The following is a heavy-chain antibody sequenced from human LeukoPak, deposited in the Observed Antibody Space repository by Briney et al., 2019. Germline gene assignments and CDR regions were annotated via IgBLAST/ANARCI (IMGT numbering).Heavy chain of an antibody. J-gene: IGHJ4*02. Sequence: GGSLRLSCAASGFTFSSYIMNWVRQAPGKGLEWVSSITSGSGYIYYADSMKGRFTISRDNAKNSLYLHMNSLRPEDTAVYYCASSITAAGTYWGQGTLVTVSS. V-gene: IGHV3-21*01. D-gene: IGHD6-13*01. CDR1: GFTFSSYI. CDR2: ITSGSGYI. CDR3: ASSITAAGTY.